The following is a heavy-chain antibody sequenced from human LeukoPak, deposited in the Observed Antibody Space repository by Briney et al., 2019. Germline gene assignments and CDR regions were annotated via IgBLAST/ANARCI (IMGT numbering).Heavy chain of an antibody. Sequence: GGSLRLSCAASGFTFSSYGMHWVRQAPGKGLEWVAVIWYDGSNKYYADSVKGRFTISRDSSKNTLYLQMNSLRAEDTAVYYCARDPDSSGYLSYYFDYWGQGTLVTVSS. J-gene: IGHJ4*02. V-gene: IGHV3-33*01. CDR2: IWYDGSNK. CDR1: GFTFSSYG. CDR3: ARDPDSSGYLSYYFDY. D-gene: IGHD3-22*01.